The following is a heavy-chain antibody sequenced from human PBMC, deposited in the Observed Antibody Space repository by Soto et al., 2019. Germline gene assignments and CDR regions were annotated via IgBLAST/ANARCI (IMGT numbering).Heavy chain of an antibody. V-gene: IGHV3-15*01. CDR1: GFTFSNAW. D-gene: IGHD6-19*01. J-gene: IGHJ6*03. CDR2: IKSKTDGGTT. Sequence: GGSLRLSCAASGFTFSNAWMSWVRQAPGKGLEWVGRIKSKTDGGTTDYAAPVKGRFTISRDDSKNTLYLQMNSLKTEDTAVYYCTTEDKYSSGWQAGYYYYYMDVWGKGTTVTVSS. CDR3: TTEDKYSSGWQAGYYYYYMDV.